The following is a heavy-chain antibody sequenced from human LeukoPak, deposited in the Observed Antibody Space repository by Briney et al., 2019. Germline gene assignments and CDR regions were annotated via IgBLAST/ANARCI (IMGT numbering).Heavy chain of an antibody. CDR1: GFTFSSYS. Sequence: GGSLRLSCAASGFTFSSYSMNWVRQAPGKGLEWVSSISSSSSYIYYADSVKGRFTISRDNAKNSLYLQMNSLRAEDTAAYYCARDSGIVVVIPLDYWGQGTLVTVSS. CDR2: ISSSSSYI. J-gene: IGHJ4*02. CDR3: ARDSGIVVVIPLDY. D-gene: IGHD3-22*01. V-gene: IGHV3-21*01.